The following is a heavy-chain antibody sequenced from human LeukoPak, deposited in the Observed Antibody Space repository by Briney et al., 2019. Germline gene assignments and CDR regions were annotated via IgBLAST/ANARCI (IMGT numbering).Heavy chain of an antibody. J-gene: IGHJ3*02. CDR3: AREPAPYYYGSGSDAFDI. Sequence: PSETLCLTCTVSGGSVTSSDYYWGWIRQLPGKGLEWIVSINHSGNINYNAPLESRVTISIDTSKNQFFFKLTDVTAADTAVYYCAREPAPYYYGSGSDAFDIWGQGTMVTVSS. CDR2: INHSGNI. V-gene: IGHV4-39*02. D-gene: IGHD3-10*01. CDR1: GGSVTSSDYY.